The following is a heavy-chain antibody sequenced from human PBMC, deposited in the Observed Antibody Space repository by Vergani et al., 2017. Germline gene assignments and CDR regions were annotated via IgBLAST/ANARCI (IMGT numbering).Heavy chain of an antibody. CDR2: INHSGSA. D-gene: IGHD2-21*02. Sequence: QVQLQQWGAGLLKPSETLSLTCGVHDASDSRYFWNWIRQSPGKGLEWMGEINHSGSAVYNPSLKSRLTVSLDKSKNQIFLKVKSVTAADSAVYYCARHLAYCGGDCYPYYYGMDVWGQGTTVTVSS. CDR3: ARHLAYCGGDCYPYYYGMDV. V-gene: IGHV4-34*02. CDR1: DASDSRYF. J-gene: IGHJ6*02.